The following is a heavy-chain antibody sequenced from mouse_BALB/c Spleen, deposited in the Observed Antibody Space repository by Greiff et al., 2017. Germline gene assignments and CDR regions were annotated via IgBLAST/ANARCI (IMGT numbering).Heavy chain of an antibody. J-gene: IGHJ3*01. CDR3: ARRDYGNYEFAY. CDR2: ILPGSGST. D-gene: IGHD2-1*01. V-gene: IGHV1-9*01. CDR1: GYTFSSYW. Sequence: QVQLKESGAELMKPGASVKISCKATGYTFSSYWIEWVKQRPGHGLEWIGEILPGSGSTNYNEKFKGKATFTADTSSNTAYMQLSSLTSEDSAVYYCARRDYGNYEFAYWGQGTLVTVSA.